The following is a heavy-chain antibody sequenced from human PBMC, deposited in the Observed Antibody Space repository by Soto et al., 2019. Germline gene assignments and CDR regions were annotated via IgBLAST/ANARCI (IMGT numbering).Heavy chain of an antibody. CDR2: ISAYNGNT. V-gene: IGHV1-18*04. D-gene: IGHD3-10*01. CDR3: ASDRGRSGPTDLGFDY. CDR1: GYTFTSYG. J-gene: IGHJ4*01. Sequence: ASVKVSCKASGYTFTSYGISWVRQAPGQGLEWMGWISAYNGNTNYAQKLQGRVTMTTDTSTSTAYMELRSLRSDDTAVYYCASDRGRSGPTDLGFDYCGHGTLVTVSP.